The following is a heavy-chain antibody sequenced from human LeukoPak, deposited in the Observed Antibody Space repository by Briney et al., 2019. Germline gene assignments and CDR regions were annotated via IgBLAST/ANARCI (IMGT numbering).Heavy chain of an antibody. V-gene: IGHV1-2*02. J-gene: IGHJ6*02. CDR2: INPNSGGT. CDR1: GYTFTGYY. Sequence: ASVKVSCKASGYTFTGYYMHWVRQAPGQGLEWMGWINPNSGGTNYAQKFQGRVTMTRDTSISTAYMELSRLRSEDTAVYYCARADLYYYGMDVWGQGTTVTVSS. CDR3: ARADLYYYGMDV.